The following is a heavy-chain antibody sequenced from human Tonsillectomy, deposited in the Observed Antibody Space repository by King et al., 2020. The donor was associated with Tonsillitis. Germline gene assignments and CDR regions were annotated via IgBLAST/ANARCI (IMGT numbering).Heavy chain of an antibody. J-gene: IGHJ6*02. CDR1: GFTVSSNY. D-gene: IGHD2-2*01. Sequence: VQLVESGGGLVQPGGSLRLSCAASGFTVSSNYMSWVRQAPGKGLEWVSVIYSGGSTYYADSVKGRFTISRHNSKNTLYLQMNSLRAEDTAVYYCARDLVGVVPAAPRANYDYGMDVWGQGTTVTVSS. CDR3: ARDLVGVVPAAPRANYDYGMDV. V-gene: IGHV3-53*04. CDR2: IYSGGST.